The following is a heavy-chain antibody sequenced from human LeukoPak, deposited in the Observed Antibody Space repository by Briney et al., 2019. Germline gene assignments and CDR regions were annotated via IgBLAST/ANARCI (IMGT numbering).Heavy chain of an antibody. D-gene: IGHD1-26*01. V-gene: IGHV4-4*07. CDR2: IYTTGTT. CDR1: GDSITSYY. CDR3: ARDVGASNFDS. Sequence: SETLSLTCTVSGDSITSYYWSWIRQSAEKGLEWIGRIYTTGTTNYNPSLKSRVTVSVDTSKNQFFLKLRSVTAVDTAVYYCARDVGASNFDSWGQGVQVTVSS. J-gene: IGHJ4*02.